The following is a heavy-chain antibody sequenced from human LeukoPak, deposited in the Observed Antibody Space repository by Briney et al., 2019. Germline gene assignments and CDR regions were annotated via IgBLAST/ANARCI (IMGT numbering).Heavy chain of an antibody. D-gene: IGHD6-19*01. CDR1: GGSISSGDYY. CDR2: IYYSGST. V-gene: IGHV4-30-4*08. J-gene: IGHJ4*02. CDR3: ARQYSSGWYGGGLHFDY. Sequence: SQTLSLTCTVSGGSISSGDYYWSWIRQPPGKGLEWIVYIYYSGSTYYNPSLKSRVTISVDTSKNQFSLKLSSVTAADTAVYYCARQYSSGWYGGGLHFDYWGQGTLVTVSS.